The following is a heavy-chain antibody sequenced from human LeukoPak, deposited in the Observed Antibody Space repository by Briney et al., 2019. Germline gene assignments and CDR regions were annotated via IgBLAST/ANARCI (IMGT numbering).Heavy chain of an antibody. J-gene: IGHJ6*03. Sequence: PGGSLRLSCAASGFTFSSYSMNWVRQAPGKGLEWVSYISSSSSTIYYADSVKGRFTISRDNAKNSLYLQMNSLRAEDTAVYYCARDSIVVVPAAMVFYYYYYMDVWGKGTTVTVSS. CDR2: ISSSSSTI. D-gene: IGHD2-2*01. V-gene: IGHV3-48*01. CDR3: ARDSIVVVPAAMVFYYYYYMDV. CDR1: GFTFSSYS.